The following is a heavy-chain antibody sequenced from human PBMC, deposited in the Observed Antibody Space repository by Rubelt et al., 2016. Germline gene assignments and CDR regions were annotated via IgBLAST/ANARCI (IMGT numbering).Heavy chain of an antibody. D-gene: IGHD4-17*01. J-gene: IGHJ4*02. Sequence: QVRLKQWGAGPLKPPETLSLTCAVYGGSFSGFYWSWIRQSPGKGLEWIGKINHRGNSNHNPSLKSRLTISVDTSKNQFSLKLSAVTAADTALYYCARISQETQYGDSFDYWGQGTLVTVSS. CDR2: INHRGNS. V-gene: IGHV4-34*01. CDR1: GGSFSGFY. CDR3: ARISQETQYGDSFDY.